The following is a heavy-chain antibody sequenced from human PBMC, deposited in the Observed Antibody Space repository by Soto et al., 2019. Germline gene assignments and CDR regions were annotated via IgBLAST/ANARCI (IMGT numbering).Heavy chain of an antibody. Sequence: QVQLVQSGAEVKKPGSSVKVSCKAYGGTFSSFAINWVRQAPGQGLEWMGGIIPIFGAADYAQKFQGRVTITADESTSTAYLELSSLRSEDTAVYYCASPILPTPGYYYGMDVWGQGTTVTVSS. D-gene: IGHD2-21*01. V-gene: IGHV1-69*12. CDR2: IIPIFGAA. CDR3: ASPILPTPGYYYGMDV. CDR1: GGTFSSFA. J-gene: IGHJ6*02.